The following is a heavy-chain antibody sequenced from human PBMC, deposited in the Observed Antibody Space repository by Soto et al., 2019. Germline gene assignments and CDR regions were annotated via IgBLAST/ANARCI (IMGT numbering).Heavy chain of an antibody. CDR1: GASVSSGLYF. CDR2: VHPNGNS. V-gene: IGHV4-31*03. Sequence: QVQLQESGPGLVKPSQTLSLTCTVSGASVSSGLYFWNWIRQLPGKGLQWLGHVHPNGNSYYNPSHPRRFTMSMDTSTNQVSLLLNSVTVADTAVYYCVRGSDPNNFGFWGQGAQVTVSS. CDR3: VRGSDPNNFGF. J-gene: IGHJ4*02.